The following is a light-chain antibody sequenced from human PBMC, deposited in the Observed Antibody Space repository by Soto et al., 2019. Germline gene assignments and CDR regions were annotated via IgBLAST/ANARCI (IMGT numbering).Light chain of an antibody. CDR1: QSLSSW. CDR2: DAS. Sequence: DIQMTQSPSTLSASVGDRVTITCRASQSLSSWLAWYQQKPGKAPQLLIYDASSLESGVPSRLSGSGSGTEFTLTISSLQPDDLATYYCQQYDSYSWTFGQGTKVDIK. CDR3: QQYDSYSWT. V-gene: IGKV1-5*01. J-gene: IGKJ1*01.